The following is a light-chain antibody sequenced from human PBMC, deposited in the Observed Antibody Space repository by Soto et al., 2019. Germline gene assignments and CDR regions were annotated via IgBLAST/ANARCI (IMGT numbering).Light chain of an antibody. J-gene: IGKJ3*01. CDR3: QQTYSTPLT. Sequence: DIQMTQSPSSLSASVGDRVTITCRASQSISSYLNWYQQKPEKAPKLLIYAASSLQSGVPSRFSGSGSGTDFTLTISSLQPEDFATYYCQQTYSTPLTFGPGTKVDTK. CDR1: QSISSY. CDR2: AAS. V-gene: IGKV1-39*01.